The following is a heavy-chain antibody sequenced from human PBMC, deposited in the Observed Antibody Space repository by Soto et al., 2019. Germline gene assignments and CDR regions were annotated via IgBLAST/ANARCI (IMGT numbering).Heavy chain of an antibody. D-gene: IGHD3-22*01. CDR1: GGSISSYY. Sequence: SETLSLTCTVSGGSISSYYWSWIRQPPGKGLEWIGYIYYSGSTNYNPSLKSRVTISVDTSKNQFSLKLSSVTAADTAVYYCARVTYYYDSSGFFDYWGQGTLVTVSS. CDR2: IYYSGST. CDR3: ARVTYYYDSSGFFDY. J-gene: IGHJ4*02. V-gene: IGHV4-59*01.